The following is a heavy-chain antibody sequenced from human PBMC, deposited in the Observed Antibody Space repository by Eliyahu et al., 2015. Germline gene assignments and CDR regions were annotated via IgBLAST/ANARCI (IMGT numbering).Heavy chain of an antibody. J-gene: IGHJ4*02. V-gene: IGHV3-53*01. D-gene: IGHD6-19*01. CDR2: IYSGGNT. CDR3: TRGYSSAH. Sequence: KGLEWVSLIYSGGNTYYADSVKGRFTISRDSSENTLYLQMNSLRVEDTAVYYCTRGYSSAHWGQGTLVTVSS.